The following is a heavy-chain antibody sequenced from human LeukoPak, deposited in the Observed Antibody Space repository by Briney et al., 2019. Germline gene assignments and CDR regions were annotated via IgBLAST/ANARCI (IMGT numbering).Heavy chain of an antibody. J-gene: IGHJ4*02. CDR2: IYHSGST. D-gene: IGHD3-22*01. CDR1: GGSISSSSYY. CDR3: ARDRGYYDSSGPLYYFDY. Sequence: SETLSLTCTVSGGSISSSSYYWGWIRQPPGKGLEWIGTIYHSGSTYYNPSLKSRVTISVDTSKNQFSLKPSSVTAADTAVYYCARDRGYYDSSGPLYYFDYWGQGTLVTVSS. V-gene: IGHV4-39*02.